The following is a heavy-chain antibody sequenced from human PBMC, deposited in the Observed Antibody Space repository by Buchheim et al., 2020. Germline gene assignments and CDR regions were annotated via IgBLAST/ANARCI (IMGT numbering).Heavy chain of an antibody. CDR2: INPSGGST. D-gene: IGHD2-2*01. CDR3: AREPIVVVPAANNGMDV. CDR1: GYTFTSYY. J-gene: IGHJ6*02. V-gene: IGHV1-46*01. Sequence: QVQLVQSGAEVKKPGASVKVSCKASGYTFTSYYMHWVRQAPGQGLEWMGIINPSGGSTSYAQKFQGRVTMTRDTSTSTVYMELSSLRSEDTAVYYCAREPIVVVPAANNGMDVWGQGTT.